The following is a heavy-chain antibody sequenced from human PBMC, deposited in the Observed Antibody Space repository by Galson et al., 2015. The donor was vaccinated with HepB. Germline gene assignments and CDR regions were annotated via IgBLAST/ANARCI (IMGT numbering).Heavy chain of an antibody. Sequence: SVKVSCKASGGTFSNHVINWVRQAPGQGLEWMGGIIPMFGEPRHAQKFQDRITLSADASTSTAYMEVTSLQSADTAVYYCARGNYGMGVWGQGTTVIVSS. V-gene: IGHV1-69*13. CDR3: ARGNYGMGV. CDR1: GGTFSNHV. J-gene: IGHJ6*02. CDR2: IIPMFGEP.